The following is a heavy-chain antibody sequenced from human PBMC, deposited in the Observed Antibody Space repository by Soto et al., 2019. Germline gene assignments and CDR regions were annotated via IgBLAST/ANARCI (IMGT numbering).Heavy chain of an antibody. D-gene: IGHD3-3*01. CDR2: INAGNGNT. CDR1: GYSFTSYA. V-gene: IGHV1-3*01. J-gene: IGHJ4*02. CDR3: AREHDFWRHYCFDI. Sequence: QVQLVQSGAEVQKPGASVKVSCKASGYSFTSYAIQWVRQAPGQRLEWMGWINAGNGNTKYSQNLQGRVTITRDTSASTAYMELSSLRAEDTAVYYWAREHDFWRHYCFDIWGQGTLVTVSS.